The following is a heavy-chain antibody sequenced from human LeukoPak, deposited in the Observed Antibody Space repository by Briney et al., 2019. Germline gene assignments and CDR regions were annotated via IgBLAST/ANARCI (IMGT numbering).Heavy chain of an antibody. D-gene: IGHD6-13*01. J-gene: IGHJ4*02. CDR3: AIARYSSSWYFFDY. V-gene: IGHV4-38-2*02. Sequence: SETLSLTCTVSAYSISNGYYWGWIRQPPGKGLEWIGSIYHSGSTYYNPSLKSRVTISVDTSKNQFSLRLTSVTAADTAVYYCAIARYSSSWYFFDYLGQGTLVTVSS. CDR1: AYSISNGYY. CDR2: IYHSGST.